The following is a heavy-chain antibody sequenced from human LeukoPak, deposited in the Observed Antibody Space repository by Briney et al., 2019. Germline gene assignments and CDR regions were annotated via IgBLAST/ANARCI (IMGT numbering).Heavy chain of an antibody. Sequence: SETLSLTCAVSGYSISSGYYWGWFRQPPGKGLEWIGSIYHSGSTYYNPSLKSRVTISVDTSKNQFSLKLSSVTAADTAVYYCARLILGITVTTPDYWGQGTLVTVSS. V-gene: IGHV4-38-2*01. CDR2: IYHSGST. CDR3: ARLILGITVTTPDY. J-gene: IGHJ4*02. D-gene: IGHD4-11*01. CDR1: GYSISSGYY.